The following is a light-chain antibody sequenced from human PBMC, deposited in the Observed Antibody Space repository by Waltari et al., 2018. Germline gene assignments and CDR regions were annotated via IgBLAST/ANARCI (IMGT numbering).Light chain of an antibody. J-gene: IGKJ1*01. V-gene: IGKV1-39*01. Sequence: SASVGDRVTITCRTSHDIDIYLNWFQQKPGKAPKLLIYATSSLQSGVPSRFSGSGSGTDFTLIISSLQPEDFATYYCQQSYSTVRTFGQGTRVEIK. CDR1: HDIDIY. CDR3: QQSYSTVRT. CDR2: ATS.